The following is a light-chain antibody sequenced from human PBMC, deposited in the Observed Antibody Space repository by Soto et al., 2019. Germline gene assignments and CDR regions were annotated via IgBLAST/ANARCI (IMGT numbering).Light chain of an antibody. V-gene: IGKV1-5*01. J-gene: IGKJ4*01. Sequence: DIQMTQSPSTLSASVGDGVTIACRASQSISSYLAWYQRTPGKAPKLLIYDASNLETGVPSRFSGSGSGTEFTLTISSLQPDDFATYYCQQYSSYPLTFGGGTKV. CDR2: DAS. CDR3: QQYSSYPLT. CDR1: QSISSY.